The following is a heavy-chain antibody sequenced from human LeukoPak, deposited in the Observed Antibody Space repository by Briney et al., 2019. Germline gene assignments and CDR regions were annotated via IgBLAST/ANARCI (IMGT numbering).Heavy chain of an antibody. CDR1: GYRFTSYG. CDR2: INAANGNT. D-gene: IGHD3-10*01. CDR3: ARDYYSSGSYYNDY. V-gene: IGHV1-3*01. J-gene: IGHJ4*02. Sequence: GASVKVSCKASGYRFTSYGMQWVRQAPGQRLEWMGWINAANGNTKYSRKFQNRVTITMDTSASSAYMELSSLRSEDTAVYYCARDYYSSGSYYNDYWGQGTLVTVSS.